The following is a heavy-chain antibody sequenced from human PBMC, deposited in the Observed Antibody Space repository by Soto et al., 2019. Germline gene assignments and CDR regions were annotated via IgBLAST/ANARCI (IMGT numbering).Heavy chain of an antibody. CDR2: ISTYNGDT. CDR1: GYTFTRSG. J-gene: IGHJ6*04. D-gene: IGHD5-12*01. CDR3: AREGVAPYYYYGMDV. Sequence: ASVKVSCKASGYTFTRSGISWVRQAPGQGLEWMGWISTYNGDTNYAQTFQGRVTMTTDTSTGTVYMELRSLRSDDTAVYYCAREGVAPYYYYGMDVWGKGTPVTVSS. V-gene: IGHV1-18*01.